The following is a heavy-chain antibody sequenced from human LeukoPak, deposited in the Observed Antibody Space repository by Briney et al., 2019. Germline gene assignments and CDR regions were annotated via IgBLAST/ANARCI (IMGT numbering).Heavy chain of an antibody. Sequence: GGSLRLSCAASGFTFSSYGMHWVRQAPSKGLEWVAVISYDGSNKYYADSVKGRFTISRDNSKNTLYLQMSSLRAEDTAVYYCAKATQWLEPHDDYWGQGTLVTVSS. CDR2: ISYDGSNK. D-gene: IGHD6-19*01. J-gene: IGHJ4*02. CDR3: AKATQWLEPHDDY. CDR1: GFTFSSYG. V-gene: IGHV3-30*18.